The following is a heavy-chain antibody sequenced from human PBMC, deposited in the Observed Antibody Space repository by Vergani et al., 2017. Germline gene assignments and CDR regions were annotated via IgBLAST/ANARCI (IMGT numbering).Heavy chain of an antibody. CDR2: IIPIFGTA. J-gene: IGHJ6*02. CDR3: ASRDITIFGVVIIRVYYYYGMDV. V-gene: IGHV1-69*01. CDR1: GGTFSSYA. D-gene: IGHD3-3*01. Sequence: QVQLVQSGAEVKKPGSSVKVSCKASGGTFSSYAISWVRQAPGQGLEWMGGIIPIFGTANYAQKFQGRVTITADESTSTACMELSSLRSEDTAVYYCASRDITIFGVVIIRVYYYYGMDVWGQGTTVTVSS.